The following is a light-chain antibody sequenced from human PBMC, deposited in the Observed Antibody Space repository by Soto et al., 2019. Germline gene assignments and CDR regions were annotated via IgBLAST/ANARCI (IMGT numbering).Light chain of an antibody. J-gene: IGLJ2*01. CDR3: SSYAGSNKAV. CDR2: EVS. CDR1: SSYVGGYNY. V-gene: IGLV2-8*01. Sequence: QSALTQPPSASGSPGQSVTISCTGTSSYVGGYNYVSWYQQHPGKAPKLMIYEVSKRPSGVPDRFSGSKSGNTASLTVSGLQAEDEADYYCSSYAGSNKAVFGGGTKVTVL.